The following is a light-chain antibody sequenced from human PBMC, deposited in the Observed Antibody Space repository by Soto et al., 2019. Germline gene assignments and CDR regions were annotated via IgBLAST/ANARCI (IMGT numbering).Light chain of an antibody. CDR1: QSISSY. CDR2: AAS. Sequence: DIQMTQSPSSLSASVGDRVTITCRASQSISSYLNWYQQKPGKAPKLLIYAASSLQSGVPSRFSGSGSGTDFTLNISSLQPEDFAPYYCQQSYSTPPMYTFGQGTKLEIK. V-gene: IGKV1-39*01. J-gene: IGKJ2*01. CDR3: QQSYSTPPMYT.